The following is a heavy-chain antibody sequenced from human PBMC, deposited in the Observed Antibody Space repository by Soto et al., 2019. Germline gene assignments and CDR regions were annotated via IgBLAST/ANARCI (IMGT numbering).Heavy chain of an antibody. V-gene: IGHV3-30*09. Sequence: QVQLVESGGGVVQTGASLRLSCSASGFTFTSFAIHWVRQAPGKGLEWVAVISENGVNKCSAESVRGRFVISRDNSKNTVELEMNSLRPEDTAVYFCARRLTETVSALGYWGQGTLVSVSS. J-gene: IGHJ4*02. CDR2: ISENGVNK. CDR3: ARRLTETVSALGY. D-gene: IGHD2-8*01. CDR1: GFTFTSFA.